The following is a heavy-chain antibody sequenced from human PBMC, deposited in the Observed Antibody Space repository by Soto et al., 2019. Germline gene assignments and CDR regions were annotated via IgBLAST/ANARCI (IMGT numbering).Heavy chain of an antibody. CDR3: ARDPTSGYYDFWSGYPYYYYYYMDV. CDR2: INPNSGDT. CDR1: GYTFTGYY. D-gene: IGHD3-3*01. J-gene: IGHJ6*03. Sequence: QVQLVQSGAEVKKPGASVKVSCKASGYTFTGYYMHWVRQAPGQGLEWMGWINPNSGDTNYAQKFQGWVTMTRDTSISTAYMELSRLRSDDTAVYYCARDPTSGYYDFWSGYPYYYYYYMDVWGKGTTVTVSS. V-gene: IGHV1-2*04.